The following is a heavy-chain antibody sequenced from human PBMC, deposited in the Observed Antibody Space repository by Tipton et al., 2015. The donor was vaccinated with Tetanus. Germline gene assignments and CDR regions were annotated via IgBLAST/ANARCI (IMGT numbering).Heavy chain of an antibody. V-gene: IGHV3-30*03. Sequence: SLRLSCAASGFTFSSHGMHWVRQAPGKGLEWVAVISHDGSDKYYAESVKGRFTISRDNSKNTLYLQMNSLRAEDTAVYYCARGSGWADFWGQGTQVTVSS. D-gene: IGHD6-19*01. CDR2: ISHDGSDK. J-gene: IGHJ4*02. CDR3: ARGSGWADF. CDR1: GFTFSSHG.